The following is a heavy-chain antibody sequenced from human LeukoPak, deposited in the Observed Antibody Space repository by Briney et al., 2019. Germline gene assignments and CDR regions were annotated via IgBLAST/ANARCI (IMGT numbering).Heavy chain of an antibody. Sequence: ASVKVSCKASGYTFTDHNIHWVRQAPGQGLEWMGWINPNSGGTIYAQKFQGRVTMTRDTSISTAYMELSRLRSDDTAVYYCARGDYDSLSFDLWGQGTLVTVSS. CDR3: ARGDYDSLSFDL. CDR1: GYTFTDHN. CDR2: INPNSGGT. D-gene: IGHD3-22*01. V-gene: IGHV1-2*02. J-gene: IGHJ5*02.